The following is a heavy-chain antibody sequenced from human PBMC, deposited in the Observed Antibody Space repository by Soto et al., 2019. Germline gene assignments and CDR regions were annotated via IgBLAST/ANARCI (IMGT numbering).Heavy chain of an antibody. D-gene: IGHD2-15*01. Sequence: QVQLQESGPGLVKPSETLSLTCTVSGGSVRSYYWNWIRQPDEKGLEWIGRIYPSGSANYNPSLKSRVTMSVDTSKNQVSLKLSSVTAADTAVYYCASGAGYSSGSQGDYWGQGALVTVSS. CDR1: GGSVRSYY. CDR3: ASGAGYSSGSQGDY. J-gene: IGHJ4*02. CDR2: IYPSGSA. V-gene: IGHV4-4*07.